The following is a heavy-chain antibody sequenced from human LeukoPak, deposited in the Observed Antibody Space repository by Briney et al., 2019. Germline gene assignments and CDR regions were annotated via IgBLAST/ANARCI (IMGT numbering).Heavy chain of an antibody. Sequence: SETLSLTCTVSGGSISSSYWSWIRQPPGKGLEWIGYIYYSGSTNYNPSLKSRVTISVDTSKNQFSLKLSSVTAADTAVYYCAGGYSSSSPTFDYWGQGTLVTVSS. J-gene: IGHJ4*02. CDR2: IYYSGST. CDR1: GGSISSSY. V-gene: IGHV4-59*01. CDR3: AGGYSSSSPTFDY. D-gene: IGHD6-13*01.